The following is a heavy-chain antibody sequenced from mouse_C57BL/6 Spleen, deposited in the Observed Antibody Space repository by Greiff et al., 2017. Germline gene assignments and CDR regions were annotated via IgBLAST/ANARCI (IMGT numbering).Heavy chain of an antibody. Sequence: DVMLVESGGGLVKPGGSLKLSCAASGFTFSDYGMHWVRQAPEKGLEWVAYISSGSSTIYYADTVKGRFTISRDNAKNTLFLQMTSLRSEDTAMYYCASYVPFAYWGQGTLVTVSA. CDR1: GFTFSDYG. J-gene: IGHJ3*01. D-gene: IGHD2-12*01. CDR2: ISSGSSTI. V-gene: IGHV5-17*01. CDR3: ASYVPFAY.